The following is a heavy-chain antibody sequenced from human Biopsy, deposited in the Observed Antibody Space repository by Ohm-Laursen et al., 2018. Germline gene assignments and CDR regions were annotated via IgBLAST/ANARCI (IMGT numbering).Heavy chain of an antibody. D-gene: IGHD3-16*01. V-gene: IGHV4-34*01. CDR3: ARLTGDYIWGNWRINHDPFDI. Sequence: GTLSLTCTVSGGSFSGYYWSWIRQTPGKGLEWIGEVSHSGSTNYNPSLKGRVTISVDTSKNQFSLNLSSVTAADTAVYYCARLTGDYIWGNWRINHDPFDIWDQGTSVTVSS. CDR1: GGSFSGYY. J-gene: IGHJ3*02. CDR2: VSHSGST.